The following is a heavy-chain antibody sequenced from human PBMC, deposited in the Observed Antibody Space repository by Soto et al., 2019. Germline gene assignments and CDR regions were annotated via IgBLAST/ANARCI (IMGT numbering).Heavy chain of an antibody. D-gene: IGHD3-3*01. J-gene: IGHJ5*02. CDR1: GFTFSSYS. V-gene: IGHV3-21*01. CDR3: ASRYDFWSGYYSSGFDP. Sequence: GGSLRLSXAASGFTFSSYSMNWVRQAPGKGLEWVSSISSSSSYIYYADSVKGRFTISRDNAKNSLYLQMNSLRAEDTAVYYCASRYDFWSGYYSSGFDPWGQGTLVTVSS. CDR2: ISSSSSYI.